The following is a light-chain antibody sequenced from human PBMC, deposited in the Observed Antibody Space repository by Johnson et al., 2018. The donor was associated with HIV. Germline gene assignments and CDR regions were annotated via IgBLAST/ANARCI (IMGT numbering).Light chain of an antibody. Sequence: QSVLTQPPSVSAAPGQKVTISCSGSSSNIGNNYVSWYQQLPGTAPKLLIYDNTKRPSGITDRFSGSKSGTSATLGITGLQTGDEADYYCGRWDDSLSTYVFGTGTKVTVL. J-gene: IGLJ1*01. V-gene: IGLV1-51*01. CDR2: DNT. CDR1: SSNIGNNY. CDR3: GRWDDSLSTYV.